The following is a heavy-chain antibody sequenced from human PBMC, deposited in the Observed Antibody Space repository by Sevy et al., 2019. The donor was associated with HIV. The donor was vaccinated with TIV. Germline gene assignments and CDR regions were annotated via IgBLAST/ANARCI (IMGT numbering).Heavy chain of an antibody. V-gene: IGHV1-2*02. CDR2: INPNCGGT. Sequence: ASVKVSYKASGYTFTGYYMHWVRQAPGQGLEWMGWINPNCGGTNYAQKFQGRVTMTRDTSISTAYMELSRLRSDDTAVYYCARDVREGYCSSTSCSTYNWFDPWGQGTLVTVSS. J-gene: IGHJ5*02. CDR3: ARDVREGYCSSTSCSTYNWFDP. D-gene: IGHD2-2*01. CDR1: GYTFTGYY.